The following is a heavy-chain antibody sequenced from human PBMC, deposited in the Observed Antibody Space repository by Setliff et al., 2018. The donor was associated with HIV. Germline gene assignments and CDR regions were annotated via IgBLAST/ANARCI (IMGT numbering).Heavy chain of an antibody. Sequence: SETLSLTCTVSGVSFGSSDYYRAWIRQPPGKGMEWIGSFYYSGSTYYNPSLKSRVTISVDTSKNQFSLRLTTVTAAETAVYYCARNTRAGDFDYWGQGTLVTVSS. V-gene: IGHV4-39*01. CDR2: FYYSGST. CDR1: GVSFGSSDYY. CDR3: ARNTRAGDFDY. J-gene: IGHJ4*02. D-gene: IGHD3-10*01.